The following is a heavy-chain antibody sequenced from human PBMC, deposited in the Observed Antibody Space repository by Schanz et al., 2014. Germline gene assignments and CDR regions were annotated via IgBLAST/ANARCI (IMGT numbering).Heavy chain of an antibody. CDR1: GYVFTAYY. Sequence: QGHLVQSGAEVKEPGASVQVSCQASGYVFTAYYMHWVRQAPGQGLEWMGVTNPNGGAEFAQKFQGGISMTRDTSTTTFYMELSSLTSDDTAVYYCARALFGSGHGDVWGQGTTVTVSS. V-gene: IGHV1-2*02. CDR3: ARALFGSGHGDV. D-gene: IGHD3-10*01. J-gene: IGHJ6*02. CDR2: TNPNGGA.